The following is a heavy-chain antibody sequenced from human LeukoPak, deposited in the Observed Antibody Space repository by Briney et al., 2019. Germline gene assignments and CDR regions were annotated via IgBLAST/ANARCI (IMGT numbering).Heavy chain of an antibody. CDR1: GYTFTGYY. V-gene: IGHV1-2*02. CDR3: ARDPAYCGGDCYENYYYYYMDV. Sequence: GASVKVSCKASGYTFTGYYMHWVRQAPGQGLEWMGWINPNSGGTNYAQKFQGRVTMTRDTSISTAYMGLSRLRSDDTAVYYCARDPAYCGGDCYENYYYYYMDVWGKGTTVTVSS. CDR2: INPNSGGT. D-gene: IGHD2-21*02. J-gene: IGHJ6*03.